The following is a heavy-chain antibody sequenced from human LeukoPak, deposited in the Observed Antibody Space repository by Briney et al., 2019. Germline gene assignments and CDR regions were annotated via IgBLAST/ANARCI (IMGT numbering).Heavy chain of an antibody. D-gene: IGHD3-3*01. Sequence: GGSLRLSCAASGFTFSSYGMHWVRQAPGKGLEWVAVIWYDGSNKYYADSVKGRFTISRDNSKNTLYLQMNSLRAEDTAVYYCARGPRFLGWLLEWRDYYYYMDVWGKGTTVTVSS. CDR2: IWYDGSNK. CDR1: GFTFSSYG. V-gene: IGHV3-33*01. J-gene: IGHJ6*03. CDR3: ARGPRFLGWLLEWRDYYYYMDV.